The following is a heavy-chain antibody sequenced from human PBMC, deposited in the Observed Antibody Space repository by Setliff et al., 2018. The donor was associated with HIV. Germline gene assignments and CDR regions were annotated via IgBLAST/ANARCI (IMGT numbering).Heavy chain of an antibody. CDR2: ISFDATGK. V-gene: IGHV3-30*04. D-gene: IGHD2-15*01. Sequence: GGSLRLSCAASGFAFDTYAMNWVRQAPGKGLEWVSLISFDATGKVYVDSVEGRFTISRDNSKNTLYLQMNSLRIEDTAVYYCARAASSCSGGNCYSGDYFDNWGQGTQVTVSS. CDR3: ARAASSCSGGNCYSGDYFDN. CDR1: GFAFDTYA. J-gene: IGHJ4*02.